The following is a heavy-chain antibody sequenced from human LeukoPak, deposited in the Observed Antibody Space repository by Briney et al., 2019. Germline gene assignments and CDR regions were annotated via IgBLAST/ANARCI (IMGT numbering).Heavy chain of an antibody. V-gene: IGHV3-23*01. Sequence: PGGSLRLSCAASGFTFSSYAMSWVRQAPGKGPEWVSAISGSGGSTYYADSVKGRFTISRDNSKNTLYLQMNSLRAEDTAVYYCAKDLSKQQLGNAAFDIWGQGTMVTVSS. J-gene: IGHJ3*02. D-gene: IGHD6-13*01. CDR2: ISGSGGST. CDR3: AKDLSKQQLGNAAFDI. CDR1: GFTFSSYA.